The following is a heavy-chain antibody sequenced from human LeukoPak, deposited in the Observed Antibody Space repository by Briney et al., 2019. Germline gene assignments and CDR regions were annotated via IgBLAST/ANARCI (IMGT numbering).Heavy chain of an antibody. V-gene: IGHV3-23*01. CDR3: ASITMVRGYDY. D-gene: IGHD3-10*01. CDR1: GFTFNNYA. J-gene: IGHJ4*02. Sequence: GGSLRLSCAASGFTFNNYAMKWVRQAPGEGLEWVSSISGSGGITYYADSVKGRFTISRDNAKDSLYLQMNSLRAEDTAVYYCASITMVRGYDYWGQGTLVTVSS. CDR2: ISGSGGIT.